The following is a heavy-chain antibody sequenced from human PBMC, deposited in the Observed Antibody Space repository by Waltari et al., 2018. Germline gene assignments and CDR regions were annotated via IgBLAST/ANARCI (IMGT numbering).Heavy chain of an antibody. D-gene: IGHD5-18*01. Sequence: QITLKESGPTLVKPTQTLTLTCTFSGFSLSNSGVSVGWIRQPPGKALEYLALIYWNNDKGYTPSLKSRLSITKDTSKNQVVLTMTNMDPVDTGTYYCAHRRYTPDAFDVWGQGTRVTVSS. CDR1: GFSLSNSGVS. CDR2: IYWNNDK. CDR3: AHRRYTPDAFDV. V-gene: IGHV2-5*01. J-gene: IGHJ3*01.